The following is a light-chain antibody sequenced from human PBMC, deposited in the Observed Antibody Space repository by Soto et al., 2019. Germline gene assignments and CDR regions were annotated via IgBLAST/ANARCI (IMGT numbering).Light chain of an antibody. V-gene: IGLV2-23*01. CDR1: SSDVGSYYH. Sequence: QSALTQPASVSGAPGQSITISCTGTSSDVGSYYHVSWYQQHPGKAPKLIIYDGKQRPSGVSARFSGSKSGNTASLSISGLRAADEAAYFCCSSAGTSTFVVFGGGTKLTVL. J-gene: IGLJ2*01. CDR3: CSSAGTSTFVV. CDR2: DGK.